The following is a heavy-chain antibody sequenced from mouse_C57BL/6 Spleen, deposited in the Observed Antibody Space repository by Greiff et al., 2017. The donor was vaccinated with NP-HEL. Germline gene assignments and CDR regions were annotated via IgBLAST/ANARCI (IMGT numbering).Heavy chain of an antibody. D-gene: IGHD2-1*01. CDR2: ISYDGSN. Sequence: EVQLVESGPGLVKPSQSLSLTCSVTGYSITSGYYWNWIRQFPGNKLEWMGYISYDGSNNYNPSLKNRISITRDTSKNQFFLKLNSVTTEDTATYYCARDGNYVFAYWGQGTLVTVSA. CDR1: GYSITSGYY. V-gene: IGHV3-6*01. J-gene: IGHJ3*01. CDR3: ARDGNYVFAY.